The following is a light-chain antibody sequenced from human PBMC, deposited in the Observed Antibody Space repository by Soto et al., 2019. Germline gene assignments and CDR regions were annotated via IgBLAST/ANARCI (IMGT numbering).Light chain of an antibody. V-gene: IGKV2D-29*01. CDR2: EVS. J-gene: IGKJ4*01. CDR3: MQSIQLPRT. Sequence: DIVMTETPLSLSVTAGQPASISCKSSQSLLHSDGKTYWYWYLQKRVQPPQLLIYEVSNRFSGLPDRFSGSGSGTEFTLNISRVEAADVGVYYCMQSIQLPRTVGGGTKVDIK. CDR1: QSLLHSDGKTY.